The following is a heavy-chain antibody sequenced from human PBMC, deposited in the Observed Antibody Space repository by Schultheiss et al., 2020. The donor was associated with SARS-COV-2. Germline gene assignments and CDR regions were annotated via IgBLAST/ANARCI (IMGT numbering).Heavy chain of an antibody. V-gene: IGHV3-23*01. CDR3: AKDHGGGEWLVRNPYYYYGMDV. J-gene: IGHJ6*02. CDR1: GFTFSSTV. CDR2: ISGSGGST. D-gene: IGHD6-19*01. Sequence: GGSLRLSCAASGFTFSSTVMSWVRQAPGKGLEWASAISGSGGSTYYADSVKGRFTISRDNSKNTLYLQMNSLRAEDTAVYYCAKDHGGGEWLVRNPYYYYGMDVWGQGTTVTVSS.